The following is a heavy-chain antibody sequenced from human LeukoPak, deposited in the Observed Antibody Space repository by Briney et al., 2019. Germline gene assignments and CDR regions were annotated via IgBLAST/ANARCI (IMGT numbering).Heavy chain of an antibody. CDR1: GGSFSGYY. J-gene: IGHJ6*03. Sequence: SETLSLTCAVYGGSFSGYYWSWIRQHPGKGLEWIGEINHSGSTNYNPSLKSRVTISVDTSKNQFSLKLSSVTAADTAVYYCARGQGPYCSSTSCYTYPNWYYYYMDVWGKRTTVTVSS. D-gene: IGHD2-2*02. CDR3: ARGQGPYCSSTSCYTYPNWYYYYMDV. V-gene: IGHV4-34*01. CDR2: INHSGST.